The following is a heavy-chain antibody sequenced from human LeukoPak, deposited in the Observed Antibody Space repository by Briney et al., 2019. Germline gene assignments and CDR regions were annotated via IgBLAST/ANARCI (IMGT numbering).Heavy chain of an antibody. CDR1: GFTFSSYW. J-gene: IGHJ4*02. D-gene: IGHD6-13*01. V-gene: IGHV3-74*01. CDR2: INSDGSST. Sequence: GGSLRLSCAASGFTFSSYWMHWVRQAPGKGLVWVSRINSDGSSTTYADSVKGRFTISRDNAKNTLYLQMNSLRAEDTAVYYCARRRVYSSSWNLRGNYFDYWGQGTLVTVSS. CDR3: ARRRVYSSSWNLRGNYFDY.